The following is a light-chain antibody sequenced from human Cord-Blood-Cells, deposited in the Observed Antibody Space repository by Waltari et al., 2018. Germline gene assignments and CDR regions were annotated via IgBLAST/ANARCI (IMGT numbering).Light chain of an antibody. Sequence: QSALTQPPSASGSPGQSVTISCTGTSSDVGGYNYVSWYQQHPGKAPKLMIYEVSKRPSGVPDRFSASKSGNTASLTVSGLQAEDEADYYCSSYAGSHNLVFGGGTKLTVL. V-gene: IGLV2-8*01. J-gene: IGLJ3*02. CDR1: SSDVGGYNY. CDR2: EVS. CDR3: SSYAGSHNLV.